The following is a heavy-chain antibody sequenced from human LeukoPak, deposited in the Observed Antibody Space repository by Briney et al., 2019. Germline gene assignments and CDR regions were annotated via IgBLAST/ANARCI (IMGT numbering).Heavy chain of an antibody. V-gene: IGHV4-39*01. Sequence: SETLSLTCTVSGGSISSSSYYWGWIRQPPGKGLEWIGSIYHSGSSYYNPSLKSRVTISVDTSKNQFSLKLSSVTAADTAVYYCARHSSYYGDFDYWGQGTLVTVSS. CDR3: ARHSSYYGDFDY. CDR2: IYHSGSS. J-gene: IGHJ4*02. CDR1: GGSISSSSYY. D-gene: IGHD3-10*01.